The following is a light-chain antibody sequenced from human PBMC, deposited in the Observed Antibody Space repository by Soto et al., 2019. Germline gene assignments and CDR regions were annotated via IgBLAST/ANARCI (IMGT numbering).Light chain of an antibody. J-gene: IGKJ2*01. CDR2: RVS. Sequence: DVVMTQSPLSLPVTLGQPASISCRASQSLVYRDGNSYLNWLHQRPGQSPRRLIYRVSNRDSGVPDRWRGSGADTNFTLDISRVEAEDVGVYYCMQGTQWPYTFGQGTKLEIK. V-gene: IGKV2-30*01. CDR3: MQGTQWPYT. CDR1: QSLVYRDGNSY.